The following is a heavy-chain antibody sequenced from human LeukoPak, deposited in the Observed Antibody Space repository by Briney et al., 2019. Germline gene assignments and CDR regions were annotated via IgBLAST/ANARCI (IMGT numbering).Heavy chain of an antibody. CDR1: GYSFISYW. CDR2: IYPDDSDT. Sequence: GESLKISCKGSGYSFISYWIGWVRQMPGKGLEWMGIIYPDDSDTRYSPSFQGQVAISADKSIRTAYLQWSSLKASDTAMYYCARLSFGDGSNDAFDIWGQGTMVTVSS. J-gene: IGHJ3*02. D-gene: IGHD5-24*01. V-gene: IGHV5-51*01. CDR3: ARLSFGDGSNDAFDI.